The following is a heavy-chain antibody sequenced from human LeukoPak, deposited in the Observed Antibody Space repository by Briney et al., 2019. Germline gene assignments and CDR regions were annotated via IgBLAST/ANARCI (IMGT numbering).Heavy chain of an antibody. Sequence: PGGSLRLSCAASGFTFSSYAMSWVRQAPGKGLEWVAVIWSDGSHKYYADSVKGRFTVSRDNSKNTLYLQMNSLRAEDTAVYFCARVGSTVVGARGFDYWGQGTLVTVSS. CDR1: GFTFSSYA. V-gene: IGHV3-33*08. CDR2: IWSDGSHK. D-gene: IGHD1-26*01. J-gene: IGHJ4*02. CDR3: ARVGSTVVGARGFDY.